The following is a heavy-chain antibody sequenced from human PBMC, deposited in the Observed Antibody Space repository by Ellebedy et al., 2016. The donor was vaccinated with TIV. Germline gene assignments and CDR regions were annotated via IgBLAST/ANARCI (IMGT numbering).Heavy chain of an antibody. J-gene: IGHJ6*02. CDR1: GHTLTSYY. CDR2: INPSGGST. V-gene: IGHV1-46*01. Sequence: ASVKVSCKAFGHTLTSYYMHWVRQAPGQGLEWMGIINPSGGSTTYAQKFQGRITMTRDTSTSTVYMELSSLRSEDTAVYYCASPRRRYYGMDVWGQGTTVTVSS. CDR3: ASPRRRYYGMDV.